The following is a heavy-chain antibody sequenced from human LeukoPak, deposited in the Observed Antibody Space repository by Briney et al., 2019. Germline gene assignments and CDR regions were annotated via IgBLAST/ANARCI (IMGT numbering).Heavy chain of an antibody. CDR3: ARAPSYSGYVHGMEV. V-gene: IGHV3-48*04. Sequence: LAGGSLRLSCAASGFTFSSYSMNWVRQAPGKGLEWVSYISSNSSTIYYADSVKGRFTISRDNAKNSLYLQMNSLRVEDTAVYYCARAPSYSGYVHGMEVWGQGTTVTVSS. D-gene: IGHD5-12*01. J-gene: IGHJ6*02. CDR2: ISSNSSTI. CDR1: GFTFSSYS.